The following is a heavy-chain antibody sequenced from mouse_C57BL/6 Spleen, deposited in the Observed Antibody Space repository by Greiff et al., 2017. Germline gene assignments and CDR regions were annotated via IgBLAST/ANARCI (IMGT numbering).Heavy chain of an antibody. V-gene: IGHV1-26*01. CDR1: GYTFTDYY. J-gene: IGHJ2*01. D-gene: IGHD2-1*01. Sequence: EVKLQQSGPELVKPGASVKISCKASGYTFTDYYMNWVKQSHGKSLEWIGDINPNNGGTSYNQKFKGKATLTVDKSSSTAYMELRSLTSEDSAVYYCARLGYGNPFDYWGQGTTLTVSS. CDR3: ARLGYGNPFDY. CDR2: INPNNGGT.